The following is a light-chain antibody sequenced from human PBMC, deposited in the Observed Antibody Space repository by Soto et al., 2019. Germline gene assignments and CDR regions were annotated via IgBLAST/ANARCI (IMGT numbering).Light chain of an antibody. J-gene: IGKJ4*01. CDR3: QQYNNWPPLT. CDR1: QSVSSN. V-gene: IGKV3-15*01. CDR2: GAS. Sequence: EIVMTQSPATLSVSPGERATLSCRASQSVSSNLAWYQQKPDQAPRLLIYGASTRATGIPARFSGSGSGTEFPRTTGSLQSEDFAVYYCQQYNNWPPLTFGGGNKVEIK.